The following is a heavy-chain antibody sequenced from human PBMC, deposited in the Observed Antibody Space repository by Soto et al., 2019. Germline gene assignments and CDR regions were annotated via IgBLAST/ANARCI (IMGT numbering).Heavy chain of an antibody. CDR3: ARYKYRLPSCGNYFYMLEV. Sequence: QVQLVQSGAEVKKPGSSVKVSCKASGGTFRTSAISWVRQAPGQGLEWVGGIMPVFRRPKFAQNFQDRVAITAGESTSKAYMELSSLRSDDTAVYYCARYKYRLPSCGNYFYMLEVWGQGTVVTVSS. CDR1: GGTFRTSA. V-gene: IGHV1-69*12. D-gene: IGHD1-7*01. CDR2: IMPVFRRP. J-gene: IGHJ1*01.